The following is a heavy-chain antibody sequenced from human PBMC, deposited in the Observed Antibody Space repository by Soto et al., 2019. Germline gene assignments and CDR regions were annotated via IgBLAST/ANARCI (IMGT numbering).Heavy chain of an antibody. D-gene: IGHD2-21*02. V-gene: IGHV1-3*01. CDR2: INAGNGNT. CDR3: ARGPIGVVVTADYYYVMDV. CDR1: GYTFTSYA. J-gene: IGHJ6*02. Sequence: ASVKASCKASGYTFTSYAMHWVRQAPEQRLEWMGWINAGNGNTKYSQKFQGRVTITADKSTSTAYMELSSLRSEDTAVYYCARGPIGVVVTADYYYVMDVLGHGTTVTVSS.